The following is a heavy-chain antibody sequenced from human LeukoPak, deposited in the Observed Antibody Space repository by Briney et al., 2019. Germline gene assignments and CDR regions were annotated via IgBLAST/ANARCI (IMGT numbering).Heavy chain of an antibody. CDR3: ARVASSSSWWTRSYYYYYMDV. Sequence: SETLSLTCTVSGGSISSGSYYWSWIRQPAGKGLEWIGRIYTSGSTNYNPSLKSRVTISVDTSKNQFSLKLSSVTAADTAVYHCARVASSSSWWTRSYYYYYMDVWGKGTTVTVSS. V-gene: IGHV4-61*02. CDR2: IYTSGST. CDR1: GGSISSGSYY. D-gene: IGHD6-13*01. J-gene: IGHJ6*03.